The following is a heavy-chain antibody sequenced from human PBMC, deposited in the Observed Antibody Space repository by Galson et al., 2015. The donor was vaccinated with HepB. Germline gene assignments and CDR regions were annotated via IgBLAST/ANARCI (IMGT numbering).Heavy chain of an antibody. V-gene: IGHV1-69*13. CDR2: IIPIFGTA. CDR1: GGTFSSYA. D-gene: IGHD3-3*01. CDR3: ARVTIFGVVRGDYYYYYMDV. J-gene: IGHJ6*03. Sequence: SVKVSCKASGGTFSSYAISWVRQAPGQGLEWMGGIIPIFGTANYAQKFQGRVTITADESTSTAYMELSSLRSEDTAVYYCARVTIFGVVRGDYYYYYMDVWGKGTTVTVSS.